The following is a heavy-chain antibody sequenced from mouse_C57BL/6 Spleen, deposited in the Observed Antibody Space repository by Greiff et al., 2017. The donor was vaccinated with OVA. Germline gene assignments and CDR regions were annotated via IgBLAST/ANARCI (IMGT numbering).Heavy chain of an antibody. CDR2: IWGEGST. Sequence: VKLMESGPGLVAPSQSLSITCTVSGFSLTSYGVSWVRQPPGKGLEWLGEIWGEGSTNYHSALISRLSISKDNSKSQVFLKLNSLQTDDTATYYCAKRGVTKAMDYWGQGTSVTVSS. D-gene: IGHD2-2*01. CDR3: AKRGVTKAMDY. J-gene: IGHJ4*01. V-gene: IGHV2-3*01. CDR1: GFSLTSYG.